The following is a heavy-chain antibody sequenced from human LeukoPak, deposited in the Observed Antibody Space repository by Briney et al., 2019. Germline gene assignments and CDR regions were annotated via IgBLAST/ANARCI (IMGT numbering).Heavy chain of an antibody. D-gene: IGHD3-22*01. J-gene: IGHJ4*02. CDR1: GGSFSGYY. CDR3: AREDSSGYAFDY. CDR2: INHSGST. V-gene: IGHV4-34*01. Sequence: PSETLSLTCAVYGGSFSGYYWSWIRQPPGKGLEWIGEINHSGSTNYNPSLKSRVTISVDTSKNRFSLKLSSVTAAGTAVYYCAREDSSGYAFDYWGQGTLVTVSS.